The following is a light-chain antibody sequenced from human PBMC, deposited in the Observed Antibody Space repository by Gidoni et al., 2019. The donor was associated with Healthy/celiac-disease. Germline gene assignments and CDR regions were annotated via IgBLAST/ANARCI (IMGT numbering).Light chain of an antibody. J-gene: IGKJ5*01. V-gene: IGKV1-33*01. CDR2: DAS. CDR1: QDISNY. Sequence: DIQMTQSPSSLSASVGDRVTITCQASQDISNYLNWYQQKPGKAPKLLIYDASNLETGVPSRFSGSGSGTDFTFTISSLQPEDIATYYCQQYDNLLIXXXQGTRLEIK. CDR3: QQYDNLLIX.